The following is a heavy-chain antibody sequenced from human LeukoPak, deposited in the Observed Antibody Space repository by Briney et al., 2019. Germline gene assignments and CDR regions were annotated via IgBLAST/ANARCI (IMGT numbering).Heavy chain of an antibody. CDR3: ARVVVVAADFDY. Sequence: ASVKVSCKASGYTFTGYYMHWVRQAPGQGLEWMGWINPNSGGTNYAQKLQGRVTMTTDTSTSTAYMELRSLRSDDTAVYYCARVVVVAADFDYWGQGTLVTVSS. CDR1: GYTFTGYY. CDR2: INPNSGGT. J-gene: IGHJ4*02. D-gene: IGHD2-15*01. V-gene: IGHV1-2*02.